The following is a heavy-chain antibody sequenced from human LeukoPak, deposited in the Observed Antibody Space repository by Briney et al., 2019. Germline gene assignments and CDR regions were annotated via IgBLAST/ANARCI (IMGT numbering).Heavy chain of an antibody. Sequence: GGSLRLSCAASGFTVSSNYMSWVRQAPEKGLEWVSVIYSGGSTYYADSVKGRFTISRDNSKNTLYLQMNSLRAEDTAVYYCARELYYYGSGGPLYYYYYGMDVWGQGTTVTVSS. CDR2: IYSGGST. D-gene: IGHD3-10*01. CDR1: GFTVSSNY. CDR3: ARELYYYGSGGPLYYYYYGMDV. V-gene: IGHV3-66*01. J-gene: IGHJ6*02.